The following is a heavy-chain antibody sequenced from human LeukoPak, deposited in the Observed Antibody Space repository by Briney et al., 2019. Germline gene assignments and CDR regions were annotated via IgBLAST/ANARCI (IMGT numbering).Heavy chain of an antibody. Sequence: SETLSLTCSVSGFSIGTGYSWGWIRQPPGKGLEWIGTIYHRGNTYYNPSLMSRVTISVDTSKNQFSLKLSSVTAADTAVYYCARRPVGGDGQASDMDVWGKGTTVTVSS. J-gene: IGHJ6*03. CDR1: GFSIGTGYS. CDR3: ARRPVGGDGQASDMDV. V-gene: IGHV4-38-2*01. CDR2: IYHRGNT.